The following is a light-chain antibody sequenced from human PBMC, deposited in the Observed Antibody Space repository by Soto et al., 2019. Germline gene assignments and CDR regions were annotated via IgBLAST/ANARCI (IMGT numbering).Light chain of an antibody. V-gene: IGKV3-20*01. Sequence: EIVLTQSPGTLSLSPGERATLSCRASQSFNSIYLAWCQQKPGQAPRLLIYGASSRATGIPDRLSGSGSGTDFTLTISRLEPEDFAVYYCHQYDSWTFGQGTKVDIK. CDR1: QSFNSIY. CDR3: HQYDSWT. J-gene: IGKJ1*01. CDR2: GAS.